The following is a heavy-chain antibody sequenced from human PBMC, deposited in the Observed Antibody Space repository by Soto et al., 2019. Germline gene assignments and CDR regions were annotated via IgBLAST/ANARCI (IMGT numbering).Heavy chain of an antibody. Sequence: ASVKVSCKASGYTFTSYDINWLRQATGQGLEWMGWMNPNSGNTGYAQKFQGRVTMTRNTSISTAYMELSSLRSEDTAVYYCARGDWQQQLGPSTVDYWGQGTLVTVSS. CDR1: GYTFTSYD. J-gene: IGHJ4*02. CDR2: MNPNSGNT. D-gene: IGHD6-13*01. CDR3: ARGDWQQQLGPSTVDY. V-gene: IGHV1-8*01.